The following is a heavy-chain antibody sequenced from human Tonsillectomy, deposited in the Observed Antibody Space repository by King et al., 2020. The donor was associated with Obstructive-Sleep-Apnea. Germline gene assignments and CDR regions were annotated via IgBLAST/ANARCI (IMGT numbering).Heavy chain of an antibody. Sequence: QLQESGPGLVKPSETLSLTCSVSGGSISSSNYYWGWVRQPPGRGLEWIGNIYYSGSTYCNPSLKSRVNISVDTSNNQFSLNLNSVTAADTAVYYCARDSTVVLTPHFDYWGQGILVTVSS. CDR1: GGSISSSNYY. CDR3: ARDSTVVLTPHFDY. V-gene: IGHV4-39*07. D-gene: IGHD4/OR15-4a*01. CDR2: IYYSGST. J-gene: IGHJ4*02.